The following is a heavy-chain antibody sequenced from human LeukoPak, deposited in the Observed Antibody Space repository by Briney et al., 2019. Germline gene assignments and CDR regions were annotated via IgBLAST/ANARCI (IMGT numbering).Heavy chain of an antibody. D-gene: IGHD3-16*01. CDR3: ARDIYGYFDL. Sequence: GGSLRLSCAASGFTFSSYGMHWVRQAPGKGLEWVSYISSSSSTIYYADSVKGRFTISRDNAKNSLYLQMNSLRAEDTAVYYCARDIYGYFDLWGRGTLVTVSS. CDR1: GFTFSSYG. V-gene: IGHV3-48*01. J-gene: IGHJ2*01. CDR2: ISSSSSTI.